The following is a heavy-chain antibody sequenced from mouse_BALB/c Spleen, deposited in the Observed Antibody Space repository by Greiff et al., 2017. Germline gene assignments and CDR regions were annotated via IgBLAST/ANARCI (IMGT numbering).Heavy chain of an antibody. CDR1: GFSLTSYG. J-gene: IGHJ1*01. Sequence: VQGVESGPGLVAPSQSLSITCTVSGFSLTSYGVHWVRQPPGKGLEWLGVIWAGGSTNYNSALMSRLSISKDNSKSQVFLKMNSLQTDDTAMYYCAREGEFITTATRYFDVWGAGTTVTVSS. CDR3: AREGEFITTATRYFDV. V-gene: IGHV2-9*02. CDR2: IWAGGST. D-gene: IGHD1-2*01.